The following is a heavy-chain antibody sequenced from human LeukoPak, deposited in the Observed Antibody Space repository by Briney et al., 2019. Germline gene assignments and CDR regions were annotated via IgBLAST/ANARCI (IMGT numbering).Heavy chain of an antibody. CDR1: GFSFSSYA. CDR2: ISNNAVST. Sequence: GGSLRLSCAASGFSFSSYAMSWVRQAPGKGLEWISAISNNAVSTFYADSVKGRFTFSRDNSKNTLYLQMNSLRAEDTALYFCAKDGSSGWSYYFDYWGQGTLVTVSS. J-gene: IGHJ4*02. V-gene: IGHV3-23*01. CDR3: AKDGSSGWSYYFDY. D-gene: IGHD6-19*01.